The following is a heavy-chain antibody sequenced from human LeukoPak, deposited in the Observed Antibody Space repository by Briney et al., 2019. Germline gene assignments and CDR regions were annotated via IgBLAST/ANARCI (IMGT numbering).Heavy chain of an antibody. D-gene: IGHD5-24*01. CDR3: ARESREMATLIDY. J-gene: IGHJ4*02. V-gene: IGHV3-48*03. CDR2: ISSSGSSK. Sequence: PGGSLRLSCAASGFTFNSYEMNWVRQAPGKGLERISYISSSGSSKYYADSVRGRFTISRDNAKNSLFLEMNSLRAEDTAVYHCARESREMATLIDYWGQGTLVTVSS. CDR1: GFTFNSYE.